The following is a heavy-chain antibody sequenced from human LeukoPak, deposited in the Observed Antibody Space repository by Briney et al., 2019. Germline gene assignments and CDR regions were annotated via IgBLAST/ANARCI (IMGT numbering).Heavy chain of an antibody. CDR2: INTNTGNP. V-gene: IGHV7-4-1*04. Sequence: ASVKVSCKASGYTFTSYAMNWVRQAPGQGLEWMGWINTNTGNPTYAQGFTGRFVFSLDTSVSMAYLQISSLKAEDTAVYYCAREGGVVITYGMDVWGQGTTVTVSS. CDR1: GYTFTSYA. J-gene: IGHJ6*02. CDR3: AREGGVVITYGMDV. D-gene: IGHD3-3*01.